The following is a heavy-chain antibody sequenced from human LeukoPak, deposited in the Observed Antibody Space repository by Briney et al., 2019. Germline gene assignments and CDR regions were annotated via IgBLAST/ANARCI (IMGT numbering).Heavy chain of an antibody. J-gene: IGHJ4*02. V-gene: IGHV3-48*03. Sequence: PGGSLRLSCAASGFTFSSYEMNWVRQAPGKGLEWVSYISRGGNSINYADSVKGRFTISRDNSKNTLYLQMSSLRAEDTAVYYCVKGGYYYDSSGYVDYWGEGSLVTVSS. CDR2: ISRGGNSI. CDR1: GFTFSSYE. D-gene: IGHD3-22*01. CDR3: VKGGYYYDSSGYVDY.